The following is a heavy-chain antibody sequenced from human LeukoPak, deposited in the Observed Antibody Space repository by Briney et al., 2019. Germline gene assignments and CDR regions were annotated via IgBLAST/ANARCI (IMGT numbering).Heavy chain of an antibody. CDR3: ARSTPLSPPRNWYYFDY. Sequence: SETLSLTCTVSGGSISSYYWSWIRQPPGKGLEWIGYIYYSGSTNYNPSLKSRVTISVDTSKNQFSLKLSSVTAADTAVYYYARSTPLSPPRNWYYFDYWGQGTLVTVSS. D-gene: IGHD3-16*01. CDR2: IYYSGST. V-gene: IGHV4-59*08. J-gene: IGHJ4*02. CDR1: GGSISSYY.